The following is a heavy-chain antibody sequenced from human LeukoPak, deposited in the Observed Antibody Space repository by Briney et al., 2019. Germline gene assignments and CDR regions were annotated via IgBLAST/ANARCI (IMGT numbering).Heavy chain of an antibody. Sequence: SETLSLTCTVSGGSISSSIYYWGWICQPPGKGLEWIGSIYYSGSTYYNPSLKSRVTISVDTSKNQFSLKLSSVTAADTAVYYCARHSTSDYDFWSGYPDCFDYWGQGTLVTVSS. D-gene: IGHD3-3*01. CDR1: GGSISSSIYY. V-gene: IGHV4-39*01. CDR2: IYYSGST. CDR3: ARHSTSDYDFWSGYPDCFDY. J-gene: IGHJ4*02.